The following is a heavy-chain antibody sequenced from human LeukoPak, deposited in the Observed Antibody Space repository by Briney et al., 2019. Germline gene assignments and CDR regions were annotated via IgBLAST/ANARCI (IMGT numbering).Heavy chain of an antibody. D-gene: IGHD2-15*01. Sequence: SVLLSRTCTIWDSAVRSYYWSWIRQPPGKGLEWIGYIYYSGSTNYNPSLKSRVTISVDTSKNQFSLKLSSVTAADTAVYYCASSNPIGSIDPWGQGTLVTVSS. CDR3: ASSNPIGSIDP. CDR2: IYYSGST. V-gene: IGHV4-59*08. J-gene: IGHJ5*02. CDR1: DSAVRSYY.